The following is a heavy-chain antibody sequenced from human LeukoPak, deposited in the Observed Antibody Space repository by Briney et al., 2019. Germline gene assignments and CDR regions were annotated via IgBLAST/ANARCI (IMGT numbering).Heavy chain of an antibody. CDR3: ARDLRRGYYYGSGSYGD. CDR2: ISAYNGNT. D-gene: IGHD3-10*01. CDR1: GYTFTGYY. J-gene: IGHJ4*02. V-gene: IGHV1-18*04. Sequence: ASVKVSCKASGYTFTGYYMHWVRQAPGQGLEWMGWISAYNGNTNYAQKLQVRVTMTTDTSTITAYMELRSLRSDATAVYYCARDLRRGYYYGSGSYGDWGQGTLVTVSS.